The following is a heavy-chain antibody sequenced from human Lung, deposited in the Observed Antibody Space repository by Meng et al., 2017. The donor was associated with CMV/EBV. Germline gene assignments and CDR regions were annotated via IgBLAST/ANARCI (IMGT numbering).Heavy chain of an antibody. CDR1: GFTFSSHW. Sequence: SXAASGFTFSSHWMCWVREAPGKGLEWVANIKADGSENYYVNSVKGRFTVSRDNAKNSLYPQMNRLRAEDTAVYYCARYAPKGISGYYYGMDDWXQGTXVTVSS. CDR2: IKADGSEN. D-gene: IGHD2-2*01. CDR3: ARYAPKGISGYYYGMDD. J-gene: IGHJ6*02. V-gene: IGHV3-7*03.